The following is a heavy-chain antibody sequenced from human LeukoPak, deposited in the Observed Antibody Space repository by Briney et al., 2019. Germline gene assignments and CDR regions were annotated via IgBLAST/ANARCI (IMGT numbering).Heavy chain of an antibody. CDR3: ARGWEYYYDSSGCWFDP. D-gene: IGHD3-22*01. CDR1: GGTFSSYT. Sequence: ASVKVSCKASGGTFSSYTISWVRQPPGQGLEWMGRIIPILGIANYAKKFQGRVTITADKSTSTAYMELSSVRSEDTAVYYCARGWEYYYDSSGCWFDPWGQGTLVTVSS. V-gene: IGHV1-69*02. J-gene: IGHJ5*02. CDR2: IIPILGIA.